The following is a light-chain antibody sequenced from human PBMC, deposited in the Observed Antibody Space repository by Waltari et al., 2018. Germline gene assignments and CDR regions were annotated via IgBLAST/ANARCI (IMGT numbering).Light chain of an antibody. Sequence: PGQSITISCTGTSSHVGAYKYVSWYQQHPGKAPSLLIYDVNNRPSGVSNRFSGSKSGNTASLTISGLQAEDEADYYCSSFTRASSWVFGGGTKLTV. CDR3: SSFTRASSWV. V-gene: IGLV2-14*03. CDR1: SSHVGAYKY. J-gene: IGLJ3*02. CDR2: DVN.